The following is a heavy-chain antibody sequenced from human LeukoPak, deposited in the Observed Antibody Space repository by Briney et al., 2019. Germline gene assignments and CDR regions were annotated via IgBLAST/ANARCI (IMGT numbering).Heavy chain of an antibody. CDR1: GASISSSSYY. Sequence: PSETLSLTCPVSGASISSSSYYCGWIRQPPGKGLEWIGSIYYSGSTYYNPSVKRRVTISVDTSKNQFSLRLSSVTAADTAAYYCTRNNWFDPWGQGTLVTVSS. J-gene: IGHJ5*02. V-gene: IGHV4-39*01. CDR2: IYYSGST. CDR3: TRNNWFDP.